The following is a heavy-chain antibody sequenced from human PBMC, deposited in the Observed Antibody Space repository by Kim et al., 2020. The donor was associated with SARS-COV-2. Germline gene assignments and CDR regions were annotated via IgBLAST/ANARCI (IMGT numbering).Heavy chain of an antibody. CDR2: ISGYRDDT. Sequence: ASVKVSCKSSGYSFTTFGISWVRLVPGQGLQWLGWISGYRDDTRYAESFRARVTLTKDTSTDTAYMDLKWLRPDDTAVYFCARDYYDSGRYRGGDAFEMCGQGTKVTVTS. D-gene: IGHD3-10*01. J-gene: IGHJ3*02. CDR1: GYSFTTFG. CDR3: ARDYYDSGRYRGGDAFEM. V-gene: IGHV1-18*01.